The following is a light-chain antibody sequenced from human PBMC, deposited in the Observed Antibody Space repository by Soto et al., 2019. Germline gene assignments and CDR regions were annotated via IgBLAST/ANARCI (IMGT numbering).Light chain of an antibody. V-gene: IGLV2-14*01. CDR3: SSLTTSFTYV. J-gene: IGLJ1*01. CDR2: EVS. CDR1: SSDVGAYNY. Sequence: QSALTQPASVSGSPGQSVAISCTGTSSDVGAYNYISWYQQHPGKAPKLLLSEVSNRPSGVSDRFSGSKSGNTASLTISGRQAEDEADYYCSSLTTSFTYVFGSGTKVTV.